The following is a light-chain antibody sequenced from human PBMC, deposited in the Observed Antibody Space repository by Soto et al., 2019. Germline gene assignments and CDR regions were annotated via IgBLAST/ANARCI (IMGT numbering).Light chain of an antibody. V-gene: IGLV1-51*01. CDR3: GTWDSSLSAVV. Sequence: QSVLTQPPSVSAAPGQRVTISCSGSSSNIGNNYVSWYQQFPGTAPKLLIYDNNKRPSGIPARFSDSKSGTSATLGITGLQTGDEADYYCGTWDSSLSAVVFGGGTKLTVL. J-gene: IGLJ2*01. CDR1: SSNIGNNY. CDR2: DNN.